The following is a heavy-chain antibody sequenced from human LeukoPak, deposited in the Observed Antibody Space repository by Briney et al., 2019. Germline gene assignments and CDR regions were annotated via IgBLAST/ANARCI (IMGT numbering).Heavy chain of an antibody. CDR1: GYTFAGYY. CDR2: INPSGGST. J-gene: IGHJ4*02. V-gene: IGHV1-46*01. D-gene: IGHD3-22*01. Sequence: ASVKVSCKASGYTFAGYYMHWVRQAPGQGLEWMGIINPSGGSTSYAQKFQGRVTMTRDTSTSTVYMELSSLRSEDTAVYYCARGQHYYDSSGYNLWYFDYWGQGTLVTVSS. CDR3: ARGQHYYDSSGYNLWYFDY.